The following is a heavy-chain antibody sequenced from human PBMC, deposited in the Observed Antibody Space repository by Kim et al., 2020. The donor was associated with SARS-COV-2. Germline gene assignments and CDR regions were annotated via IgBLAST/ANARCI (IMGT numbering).Heavy chain of an antibody. CDR2: IYGDDDK. D-gene: IGHD6-19*01. V-gene: IGHV2-5*02. Sequence: SGPTLVKPTQTLTLTCTFSGFSLSTTEVGVGWIRQPPGKALEWLAFIYGDDDKRYSPSLKSRLTITKDASKNQVVLTMTNMDPVDTATYYCAHRPSRSWSLDYWGQGTLVTVSS. CDR1: GFSLSTTEVG. CDR3: AHRPSRSWSLDY. J-gene: IGHJ4*02.